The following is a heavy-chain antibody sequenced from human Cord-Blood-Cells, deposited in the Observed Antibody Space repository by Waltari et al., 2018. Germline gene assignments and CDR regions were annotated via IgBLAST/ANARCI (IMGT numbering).Heavy chain of an antibody. V-gene: IGHV4-38-2*02. CDR1: GYSISSGYY. CDR3: AREAQNYGSGSYYDY. CDR2: SYHSGST. D-gene: IGHD3-10*01. J-gene: IGHJ4*02. Sequence: QVQLQESGPGLVKPSETLSLTCAVSGYSISSGYYWGWIRQPPGKGLEWIGSSYHSGSTYYNPSLKSRVTISVYTSKNQFSLKLSSVTAADTAVYYCAREAQNYGSGSYYDYWGQGTLVTVSS.